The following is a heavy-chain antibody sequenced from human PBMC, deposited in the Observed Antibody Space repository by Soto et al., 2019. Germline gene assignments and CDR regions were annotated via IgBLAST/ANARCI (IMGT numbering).Heavy chain of an antibody. CDR3: ARGFTGSAGRFDP. CDR2: IYPGDSET. J-gene: IGHJ5*02. D-gene: IGHD6-25*01. Sequence: GESLKISCKGSGYKFATYWIAWVRQMPGRGLEWMGIIYPGDSETIYSSSFRGHVTISADKSLDTAYLQWDSLTASDSAIYYCARGFTGSAGRFDPWGKGTVVTVSS. V-gene: IGHV5-51*01. CDR1: GYKFATYW.